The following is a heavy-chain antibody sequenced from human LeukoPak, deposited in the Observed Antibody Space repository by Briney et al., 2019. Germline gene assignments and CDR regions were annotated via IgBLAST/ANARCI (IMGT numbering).Heavy chain of an antibody. CDR1: GGTFSSHS. CDR2: IIPLLGIE. CDR3: ARGDGGHDFWSNYPLDS. D-gene: IGHD3-3*01. J-gene: IGHJ4*02. V-gene: IGHV1-69*02. Sequence: AASVKVSCKASGGTFSSHSFRWVRQAPGQGPEWMGRIIPLLGIENCAQKFQDRLTIMADKSTSTVYMELSSLRSGDTAVYYCARGDGGHDFWSNYPLDSWGQGTLVTVSS.